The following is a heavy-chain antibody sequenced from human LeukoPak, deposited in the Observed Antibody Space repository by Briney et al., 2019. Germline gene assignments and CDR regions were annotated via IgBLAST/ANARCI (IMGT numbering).Heavy chain of an antibody. V-gene: IGHV4-39*07. Sequence: SETLSLTCTVSGGSISSSSYYWGWIRQPPGKGLEWIGSIYYSGSTYYNPSLKSRVTISVDTSKNQFSLKLSSVTAADTAVYYCARTLYFDWLAGGWAFNWFDPWGQGTLVTVSS. CDR3: ARTLYFDWLAGGWAFNWFDP. CDR1: GGSISSSSYY. CDR2: IYYSGST. J-gene: IGHJ5*02. D-gene: IGHD3-9*01.